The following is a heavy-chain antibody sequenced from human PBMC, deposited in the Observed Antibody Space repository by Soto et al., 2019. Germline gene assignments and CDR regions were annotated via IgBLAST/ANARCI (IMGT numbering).Heavy chain of an antibody. J-gene: IGHJ5*02. Sequence: ASVNVSCKASGYTFTNNDVSWVRQATGQGLEWMGWMNPGSGDTGYAQKFQGRVTMTRDISIATAYMELNSLTSEDTAIYYCARMESFGSLNWFDPWGQGTLVTAPQ. V-gene: IGHV1-8*01. CDR2: MNPGSGDT. CDR3: ARMESFGSLNWFDP. D-gene: IGHD5-18*01. CDR1: GYTFTNND.